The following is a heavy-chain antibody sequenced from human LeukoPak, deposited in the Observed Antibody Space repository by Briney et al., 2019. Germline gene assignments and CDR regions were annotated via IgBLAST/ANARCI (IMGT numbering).Heavy chain of an antibody. V-gene: IGHV3-21*01. D-gene: IGHD6-13*01. CDR3: ARDLAAVGFDP. J-gene: IGHJ5*02. CDR1: GFTFSSYR. Sequence: GGSLRLSCAASGFTFSSYRMNWVRQAPGKGLEWVSSISSSSSYIYYADSVKGRFTISRDNAKNSLYLQMNSLRAEDTAVYYCARDLAAVGFDPWGQGTLVTVSS. CDR2: ISSSSSYI.